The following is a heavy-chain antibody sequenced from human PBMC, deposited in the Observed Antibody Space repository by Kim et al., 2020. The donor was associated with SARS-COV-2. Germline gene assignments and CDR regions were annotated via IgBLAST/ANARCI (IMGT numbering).Heavy chain of an antibody. V-gene: IGHV3-20*01. D-gene: IGHD3-10*01. CDR1: GFTFDDYG. CDR3: ARRGVTMVRGVEINYYYYYGMDV. Sequence: GSLRLSCAASGFTFDDYGMSWVRQAPGKGLEWVSGINWNGGSTGYADSVKGRFTISRDNAKNSLYLQMNSLRAEDTALYHCARRGVTMVRGVEINYYYYYGMDVWGQGTTVTVSS. J-gene: IGHJ6*02. CDR2: INWNGGST.